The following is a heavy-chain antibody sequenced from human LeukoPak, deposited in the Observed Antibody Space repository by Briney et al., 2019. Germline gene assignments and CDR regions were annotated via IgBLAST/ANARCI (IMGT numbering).Heavy chain of an antibody. CDR2: IYYSGST. V-gene: IGHV4-59*12. CDR3: ARGRQDVTMIVVVMTAVSYYLDV. Sequence: PSETLSLTCTVSGGSISSYYWSWIRQPPGKGLEWIGYIYYSGSTNYNPSLKSRVTISVDTSKNQSSLELSSVTAADTAVYYCARGRQDVTMIVVVMTAVSYYLDVWGKGTTVTVS. J-gene: IGHJ6*03. D-gene: IGHD3-22*01. CDR1: GGSISSYY.